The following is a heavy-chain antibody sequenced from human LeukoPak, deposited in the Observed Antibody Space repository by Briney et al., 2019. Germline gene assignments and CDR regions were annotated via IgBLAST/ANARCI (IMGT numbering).Heavy chain of an antibody. CDR2: IYYSGST. J-gene: IGHJ4*02. Sequence: PSETLSLTCTVSGGSISSYYWSWIRRPPGKGLEWIGYIYYSGSTNYNPSLKSRVTISVDTSKNQFSLKLSSVTAADTAVYYCARDGSGVWFDYWGQGTLVTVSS. D-gene: IGHD3-10*01. V-gene: IGHV4-59*01. CDR1: GGSISSYY. CDR3: ARDGSGVWFDY.